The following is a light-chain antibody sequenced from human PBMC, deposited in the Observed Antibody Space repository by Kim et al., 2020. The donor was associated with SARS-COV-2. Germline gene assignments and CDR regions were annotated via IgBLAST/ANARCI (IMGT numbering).Light chain of an antibody. V-gene: IGLV2-8*01. J-gene: IGLJ1*01. CDR2: EVN. CDR3: SSYAGSDNLV. CDR1: SSDVGTYNY. Sequence: GQSVTISCTGTSSDVGTYNYVSWYQQHPGKAPKLMIYEVNKRPSGVPDRFSGSKSGNTASLTVSGLQAEDEGDYYCSSYAGSDNLVFGTGTKVTVL.